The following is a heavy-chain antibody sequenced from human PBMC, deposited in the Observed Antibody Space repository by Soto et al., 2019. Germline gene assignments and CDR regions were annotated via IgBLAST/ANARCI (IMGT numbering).Heavy chain of an antibody. CDR2: IYSSGST. J-gene: IGHJ6*02. Sequence: SETLSLTCTVSGGSISSYYWSWIRQPPGKGLEWIGYIYSSGSTNYNPSLKSRVTISLDTSKNQFSLKLSSVTAADTAVYYCARDLWGYCGTDCYPLDVWGQGTTVTVSS. CDR3: ARDLWGYCGTDCYPLDV. CDR1: GGSISSYY. D-gene: IGHD2-21*02. V-gene: IGHV4-4*08.